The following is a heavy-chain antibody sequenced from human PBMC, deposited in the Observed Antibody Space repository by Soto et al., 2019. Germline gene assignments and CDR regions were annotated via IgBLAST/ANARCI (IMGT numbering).Heavy chain of an antibody. D-gene: IGHD6-19*01. V-gene: IGHV3-23*01. CDR1: GFTFSSYA. CDR2: IVGSGAST. Sequence: EVQLLESGGGLVQPGGSLRLCCAASGFTFSSYAMSWVRQAPGKGLEWVSGIVGSGASTYYADSVKGRFTISRDNSKNTLFLQMNSLRAEDTAVYYCAKELQFSGWFGLYYFDCWGQGTLVTVSS. CDR3: AKELQFSGWFGLYYFDC. J-gene: IGHJ4*02.